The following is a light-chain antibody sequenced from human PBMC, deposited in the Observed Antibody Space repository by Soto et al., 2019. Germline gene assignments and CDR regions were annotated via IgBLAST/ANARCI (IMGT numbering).Light chain of an antibody. CDR3: CSYTSGATLVV. V-gene: IGLV2-14*01. Sequence: QSALTQPASVSGSPGQSITISCTGTSSDVGGYNYVSWYQQHPGTAPKLIIYEVSNRPSGVSNRFSGSKSGNTASLTISGLQVEDEADYYCCSYTSGATLVVFGGGTKVTVL. J-gene: IGLJ1*01. CDR1: SSDVGGYNY. CDR2: EVS.